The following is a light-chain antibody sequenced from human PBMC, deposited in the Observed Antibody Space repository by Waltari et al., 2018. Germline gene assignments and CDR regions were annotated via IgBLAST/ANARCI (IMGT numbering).Light chain of an antibody. V-gene: IGLV2-14*01. J-gene: IGLJ2*01. CDR2: EVS. Sequence: QSALTQPASVSGSPGQSITISCTGTSSDVGGYNYVSWYQQHPGKAPKLMIYEVSNRPSGVSNRFSGSKSGNTASLTISGLQAVDEADYYCSSYTSIVVFGGGTKLTVL. CDR1: SSDVGGYNY. CDR3: SSYTSIVV.